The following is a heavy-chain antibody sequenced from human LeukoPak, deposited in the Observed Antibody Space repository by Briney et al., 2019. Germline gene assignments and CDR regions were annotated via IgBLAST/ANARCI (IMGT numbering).Heavy chain of an antibody. V-gene: IGHV3-48*01. Sequence: GGSLRLSCVGSGFTLTNSAMNWVRQAPGKGLEWLSYISGRSDAIYYADSVKGRFTISRDNANNSLYLQMNSLRAEDTAVYYCARDRASNDYTNWLDPWGQGTLVTVSS. D-gene: IGHD1-1*01. CDR3: ARDRASNDYTNWLDP. J-gene: IGHJ5*02. CDR1: GFTLTNSA. CDR2: ISGRSDAI.